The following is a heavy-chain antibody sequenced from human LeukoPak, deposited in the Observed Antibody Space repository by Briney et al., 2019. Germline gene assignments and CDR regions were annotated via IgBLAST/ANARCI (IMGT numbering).Heavy chain of an antibody. CDR3: ARARIAAPLLDY. Sequence: GGSLRLSCAASGFTFSSYSMNWVRQAPGKGLEWVSYISSSSTTIYYADSVKGRFAISRDNAKNSLYLQMNSLRVEDTAVYFCARARIAAPLLDYWGQGSLVTVSS. CDR2: ISSSSTTI. J-gene: IGHJ4*02. V-gene: IGHV3-48*04. CDR1: GFTFSSYS. D-gene: IGHD6-13*01.